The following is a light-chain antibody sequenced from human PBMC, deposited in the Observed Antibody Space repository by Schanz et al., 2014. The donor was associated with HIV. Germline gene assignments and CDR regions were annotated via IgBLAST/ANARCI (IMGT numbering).Light chain of an antibody. V-gene: IGLV2-14*01. CDR3: SSYTSSSTVL. J-gene: IGLJ2*01. Sequence: QSALTQPASVSGSPGQSITISCTGSSSDVGGYNYVSWYQQYPGKAPTLIIYDVSDRPSGVSNRFSGSKSGNTASLTISGLQAEDEADYYCSSYTSSSTVLFGGGTKVTVL. CDR1: SSDVGGYNY. CDR2: DVS.